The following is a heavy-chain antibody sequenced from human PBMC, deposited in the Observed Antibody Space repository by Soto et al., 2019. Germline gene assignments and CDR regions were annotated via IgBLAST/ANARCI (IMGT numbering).Heavy chain of an antibody. Sequence: QITLKESGPTLVRPTQTLTLTCTFSGFSLTTTGVGVGWIRQPPGEALDWLAVIYWDDDKRYSPSLKSRLTITKDTSKNQVVLTMTNMDPVDTATYYCAHIMITFWGVIGDDAFDIWGQGTMVAVSS. CDR2: IYWDDDK. CDR1: GFSLTTTGVG. CDR3: AHIMITFWGVIGDDAFDI. J-gene: IGHJ3*02. D-gene: IGHD3-16*02. V-gene: IGHV2-5*02.